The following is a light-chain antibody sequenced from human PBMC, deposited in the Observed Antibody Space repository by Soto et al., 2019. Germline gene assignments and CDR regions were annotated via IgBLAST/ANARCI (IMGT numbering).Light chain of an antibody. V-gene: IGKV3-20*01. CDR3: QYYGNSPKLP. CDR1: QSVSSSY. CDR2: GAS. Sequence: EVVLTQSPGTLSLSPGERATLSCRASQSVSSSYLAWYQQTPGQAPRLLIYGASSRATGIPDRFSGSGSGTDFTLTINRLEHEDFAVYYCQYYGNSPKLPFGGGTKVEIK. J-gene: IGKJ4*01.